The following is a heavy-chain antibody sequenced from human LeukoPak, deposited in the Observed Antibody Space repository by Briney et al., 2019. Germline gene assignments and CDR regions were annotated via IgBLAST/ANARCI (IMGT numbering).Heavy chain of an antibody. CDR3: AKGRLGGHRVVEYYFDY. V-gene: IGHV3-30*02. J-gene: IGHJ4*02. CDR1: GFTFSSYG. CDR2: IRYDGSNE. Sequence: SGGSLRLSCAASGFTFSSYGMHWVRQAPGKGLEWVAFIRYDGSNEYYADSVKGRFTISRDNSKNTLYLQMNSLRPEDTAIYYCAKGRLGGHRVVEYYFDYWGQGTLVTVSS. D-gene: IGHD3-3*01.